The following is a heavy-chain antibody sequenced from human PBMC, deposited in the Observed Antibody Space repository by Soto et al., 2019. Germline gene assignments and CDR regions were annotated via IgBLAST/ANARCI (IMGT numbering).Heavy chain of an antibody. Sequence: TLSLTCAAYGGSFSGYYWSWIRQPPGKGLEWIGEINHSGSTNYNPSLKSRVTISVDTSKNQFSLKLSSVTAADTAVYYCARGPRCYYDFWSGPCYYYYGMDVWGQGTTVTVSS. CDR3: ARGPRCYYDFWSGPCYYYYGMDV. CDR1: GGSFSGYY. V-gene: IGHV4-34*01. D-gene: IGHD3-3*01. J-gene: IGHJ6*02. CDR2: INHSGST.